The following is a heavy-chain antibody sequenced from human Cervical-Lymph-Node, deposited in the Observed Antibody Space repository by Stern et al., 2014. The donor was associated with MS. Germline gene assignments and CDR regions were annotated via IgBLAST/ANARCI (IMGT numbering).Heavy chain of an antibody. Sequence: VQLEESGPGLVKPSQTLSLTCTVSGGSISSGGYYWSWIRQHPGKGLEWIGYIYYSGSTDYNPSLKSRVTISVDTSKNQFSLKLSSVTAADTAVYYCARVSYDFWSGYYVFDYWGQGTLVTVSS. V-gene: IGHV4-31*03. J-gene: IGHJ4*02. CDR3: ARVSYDFWSGYYVFDY. CDR1: GGSISSGGYY. CDR2: IYYSGST. D-gene: IGHD3-3*01.